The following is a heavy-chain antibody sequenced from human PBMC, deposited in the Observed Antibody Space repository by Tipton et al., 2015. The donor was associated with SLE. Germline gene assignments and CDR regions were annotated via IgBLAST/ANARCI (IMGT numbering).Heavy chain of an antibody. CDR1: GFTFSDYG. CDR3: AKDGGQQLVT. D-gene: IGHD6-13*01. V-gene: IGHV3-30*02. CDR2: IRYDGSNK. Sequence: SLRLSCAASGFTFSDYGMHWVRQAPGKGLEWVAFIRYDGSNKYYADSVKGRFTISRDNSKNTMYLQMNSRRAEDTAVYYCAKDGGQQLVTWGQGTLVNVSS. J-gene: IGHJ5*02.